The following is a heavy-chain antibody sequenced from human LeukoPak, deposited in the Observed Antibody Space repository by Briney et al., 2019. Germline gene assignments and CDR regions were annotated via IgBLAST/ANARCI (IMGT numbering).Heavy chain of an antibody. CDR3: ARAQYSSSWFPLVDY. Sequence: GGSLRLSCAASGFTFSSYAMHWVRQAPGKGLEWVAVISYDGSNKYYADSVKGRFTISRDNSKNTLYLQMNSLRAEDTAVYYCARAQYSSSWFPLVDYWGQGTLVTVSS. J-gene: IGHJ4*02. CDR1: GFTFSSYA. CDR2: ISYDGSNK. V-gene: IGHV3-30-3*01. D-gene: IGHD6-13*01.